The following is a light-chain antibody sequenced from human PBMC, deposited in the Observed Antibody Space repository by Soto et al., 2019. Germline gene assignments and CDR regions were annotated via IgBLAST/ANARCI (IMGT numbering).Light chain of an antibody. V-gene: IGKV3-15*01. CDR2: RAF. CDR3: QQYNNWPLT. CDR1: LGVSGD. J-gene: IGKJ4*01. Sequence: EIVMTQSPATLSVSPGERATLSCRASLGVSGDLAWYQQKPGQAPRLLIYRAFTRATGIPARFSGSGFGTDFTLTISSLQSEDFAVYDCQQYNNWPLTFGGGTKVEI.